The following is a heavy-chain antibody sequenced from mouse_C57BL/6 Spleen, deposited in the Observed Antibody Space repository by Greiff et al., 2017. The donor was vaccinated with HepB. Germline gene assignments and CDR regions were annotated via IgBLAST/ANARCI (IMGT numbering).Heavy chain of an antibody. CDR3: ARPLYYYGSSYGAMDY. J-gene: IGHJ4*01. CDR1: GFTFSSYG. D-gene: IGHD1-1*01. V-gene: IGHV5-6*01. Sequence: EVKLQESGGDLVKPGGSLKLSCAASGFTFSSYGMSWVRQTPDKRLEWVATISSGGSYTYYPDSVKGRFTISRDNAKNTLYLQMSSLKSEDTAMYYCARPLYYYGSSYGAMDYWGQGTSVTVSS. CDR2: ISSGGSYT.